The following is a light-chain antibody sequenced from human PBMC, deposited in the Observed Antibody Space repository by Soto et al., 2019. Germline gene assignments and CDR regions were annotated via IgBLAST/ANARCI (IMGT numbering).Light chain of an antibody. CDR2: GAS. J-gene: IGKJ1*01. Sequence: EILMTQSPATLSVSPGERATLSCRASQSVSNKLVWYQQRPGQAPRLLIYGASTRATGIQARFSGSGSGTEFTLTIRSLQSEDSAVYFCKQYANWPKTFGQGTKVDNK. CDR3: KQYANWPKT. CDR1: QSVSNK. V-gene: IGKV3-15*01.